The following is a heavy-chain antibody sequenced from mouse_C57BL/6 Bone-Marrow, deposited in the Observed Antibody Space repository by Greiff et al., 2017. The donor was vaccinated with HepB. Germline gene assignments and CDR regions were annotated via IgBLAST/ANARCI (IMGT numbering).Heavy chain of an antibody. D-gene: IGHD2-4*01. V-gene: IGHV2-2*01. Sequence: QVQLQQSGPGLVQPSQSLSITCTVSGFSLTSYGVHWVRQSPGKGLEWLGVIWSGGSTDYNAALISRLSISKDNSKSQVFFKMNSLQADDTAIYYCARKGDYDVPYAMDYWGQGTSVTVSS. CDR1: GFSLTSYG. CDR2: IWSGGST. CDR3: ARKGDYDVPYAMDY. J-gene: IGHJ4*01.